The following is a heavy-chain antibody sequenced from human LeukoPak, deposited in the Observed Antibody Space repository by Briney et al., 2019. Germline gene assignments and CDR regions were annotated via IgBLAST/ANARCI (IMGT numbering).Heavy chain of an antibody. CDR1: GGSISSSSYY. CDR3: ARGSGRLYFFDY. V-gene: IGHV4-39*07. J-gene: IGHJ4*02. Sequence: SETLSLTCTVSGGSISSSSYYWGWIRQPPGKGLEWIGSIYYSGSTYYNPSLKSRVTISVDTSKNQFSLKLSSVTAADTPVYYCARGSGRLYFFDYWGQGTLVTVSS. D-gene: IGHD3-10*01. CDR2: IYYSGST.